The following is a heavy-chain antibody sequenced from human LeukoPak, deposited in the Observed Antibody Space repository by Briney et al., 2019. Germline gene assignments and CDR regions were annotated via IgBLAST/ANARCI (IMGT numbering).Heavy chain of an antibody. D-gene: IGHD3-10*01. CDR1: GYTFTSYY. Sequence: ASVKVSCKASGYTFTSYYMHWVRQAPGQGLEWMGIINPGGGGTSYAQKFQGRVTMTRDTYTSTVYMELSSLRSEDTAVYYCASYASGYNWLKAWGQGTLVTVSS. J-gene: IGHJ5*02. CDR3: ASYASGYNWLKA. CDR2: INPGGGGT. V-gene: IGHV1-46*01.